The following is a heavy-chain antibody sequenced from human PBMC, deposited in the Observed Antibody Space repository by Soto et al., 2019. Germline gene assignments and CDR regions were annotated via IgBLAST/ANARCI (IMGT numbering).Heavy chain of an antibody. CDR1: GASITSSSY. Sequence: QVQLQESGPGLMKPSETLFLTCTVSGASITSSSYWSWIRQPAGKGLEWIGRFSLSGTTNYNPSLSSRFHMSADVSKSQFSLSLTSVTAADTALYYCERGMTRPGAPAWYYYGSWGQGHLVDVAA. CDR3: ERGMTRPGAPAWYYYGS. V-gene: IGHV4-4*07. CDR2: FSLSGTT. J-gene: IGHJ4*02. D-gene: IGHD2-8*02.